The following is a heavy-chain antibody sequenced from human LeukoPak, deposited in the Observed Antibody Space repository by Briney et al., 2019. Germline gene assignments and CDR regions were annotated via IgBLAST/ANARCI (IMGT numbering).Heavy chain of an antibody. J-gene: IGHJ3*02. Sequence: GGSLRLSCAASGFTVSSNYMSWVRQAPGKGLEWVSGINWNGGSTGYADSVKGRFTISRDNAKNSLYLQMNSLRAEDTALYYCARIMGAAAGVRGAFDIWGQGTMVTVSS. V-gene: IGHV3-20*04. CDR3: ARIMGAAAGVRGAFDI. D-gene: IGHD6-13*01. CDR2: INWNGGST. CDR1: GFTVSSNY.